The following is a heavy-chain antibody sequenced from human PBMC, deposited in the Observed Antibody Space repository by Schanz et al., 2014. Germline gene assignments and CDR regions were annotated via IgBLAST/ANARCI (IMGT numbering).Heavy chain of an antibody. J-gene: IGHJ3*02. CDR2: IIPILDKT. CDR1: GGTFSSST. V-gene: IGHV1-69*08. CDR3: ARGPSTGAFDI. Sequence: QVQLVQSGAEVKKPGSSVKVSCKASGGTFSSSTLTWVRQAPGQGLEWMGRIIPILDKTNYAQKFQGRVTMTADKSTSTVNMELSSLRSEDTAVYFCARGPSTGAFDIWGQGTMVTVSS.